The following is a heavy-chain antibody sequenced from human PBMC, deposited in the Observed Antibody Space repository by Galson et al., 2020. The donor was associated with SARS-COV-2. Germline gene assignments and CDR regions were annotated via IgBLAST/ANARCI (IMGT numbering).Heavy chain of an antibody. V-gene: IGHV4-39*07. J-gene: IGHJ5*02. D-gene: IGHD6-19*01. CDR1: GGSIRSSNYY. CDR2: VLNSGTT. CDR3: ARDATSSGWYNWFDP. Sequence: SEPLSLPCTVSGGSIRSSNYYWGWIRQPPGKGLEWIGSVLNSGTTHYSPSLQSRVTISVDTSKNQFSLNLNSVTAADTAMYYCARDATSSGWYNWFDPWGQGTLVTVSS.